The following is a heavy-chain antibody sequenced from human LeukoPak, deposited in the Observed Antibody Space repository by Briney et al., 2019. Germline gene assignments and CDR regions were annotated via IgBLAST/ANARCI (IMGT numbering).Heavy chain of an antibody. CDR2: ISGSGGST. V-gene: IGHV3-23*01. Sequence: GGSLRLSCAASGFTFSSFAMNWVRQAPGKGLEWVSSISGSGGSTYYADSVKGRFTISRDNSKNTLFLQMNSLRAEDTAVYYCAKRAVPGNAFFDNWGQGTLVTVSS. D-gene: IGHD6-19*01. CDR3: AKRAVPGNAFFDN. CDR1: GFTFSSFA. J-gene: IGHJ4*02.